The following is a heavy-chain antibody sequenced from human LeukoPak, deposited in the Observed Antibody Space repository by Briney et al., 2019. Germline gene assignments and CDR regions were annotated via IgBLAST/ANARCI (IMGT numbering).Heavy chain of an antibody. CDR2: ISSSSSYI. Sequence: GRSLRLSCAASGFTFSSYSMNWVRQAPGKGLEWVSSISSSSSYIYYADSVKGRFTISRDNAKNSLYLQMNSLRAEDTAVYYCARGVAYYYDSSGYYSSSSWFDPWGQGTLVTVSS. CDR3: ARGVAYYYDSSGYYSSSSWFDP. V-gene: IGHV3-21*01. D-gene: IGHD3-22*01. CDR1: GFTFSSYS. J-gene: IGHJ5*02.